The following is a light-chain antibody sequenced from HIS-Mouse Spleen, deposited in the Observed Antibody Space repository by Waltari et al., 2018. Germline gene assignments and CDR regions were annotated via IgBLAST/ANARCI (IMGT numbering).Light chain of an antibody. CDR2: GNK. CDR1: SSNIGSNY. CDR3: AAWDDSLSGYV. J-gene: IGLJ1*01. V-gene: IGLV1-47*01. Sequence: QSVLTQPPSASGTPGQRVTISCSGSSSNIGSNYVYWYQQLPGTAPKPHSVGNKQRPSGVPARFSGSKSGTSASLAISGLRSEDEADYYCAAWDDSLSGYVFGTGTKVTVL.